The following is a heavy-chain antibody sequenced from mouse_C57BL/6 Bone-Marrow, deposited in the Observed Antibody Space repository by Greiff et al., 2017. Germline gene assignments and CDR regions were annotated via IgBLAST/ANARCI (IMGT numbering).Heavy chain of an antibody. V-gene: IGHV1-83*01. CDR2: YPGSGNTY. CDR3: VWQAWFAY. CDR1: YTFTDYYM. J-gene: IGHJ3*01. Sequence: VHLVESGPELVKPGASVKMSCKASGYTFTDYYMHWVKQKPGKGLEWIGEIYPGSGNTYYNEKFKGKATLTADTSSSTAYMQLSSLTSDDSAVYFFAVWQAWFAYWGQGTLVTVSA. D-gene: IGHD2-10*02.